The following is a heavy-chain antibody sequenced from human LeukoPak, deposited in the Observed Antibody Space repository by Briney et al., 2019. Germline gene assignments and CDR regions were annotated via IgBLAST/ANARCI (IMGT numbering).Heavy chain of an antibody. J-gene: IGHJ4*02. D-gene: IGHD5-12*01. CDR3: ARDAEDIVATISPTTFDY. CDR1: GFTFSSYS. V-gene: IGHV3-21*01. Sequence: PGRSLRLSCAASGFTFSSYSMNWVRQAPGKGLEWVSSISSSSSYIYYADSVKGRFTISRDNAKNSLYLQMNSLRAEDTAVYYCARDAEDIVATISPTTFDYWGQGTLVTVSS. CDR2: ISSSSSYI.